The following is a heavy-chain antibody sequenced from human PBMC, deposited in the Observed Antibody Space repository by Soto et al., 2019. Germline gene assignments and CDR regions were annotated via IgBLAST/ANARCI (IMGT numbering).Heavy chain of an antibody. CDR1: GDSIISIYH. V-gene: IGHV4-38-2*02. Sequence: SETLSLTCTVSGDSIISIYHWAWIRQPPGRSLEWIASIFHTGTTYYTPSLKSRVTISVDTSKNQFSLRLSSVTAADSAVYYCARDRYSYGYGGYYYYYGMDVWGQGTTVTVSS. CDR2: IFHTGTT. J-gene: IGHJ6*02. CDR3: ARDRYSYGYGGYYYYYGMDV. D-gene: IGHD5-18*01.